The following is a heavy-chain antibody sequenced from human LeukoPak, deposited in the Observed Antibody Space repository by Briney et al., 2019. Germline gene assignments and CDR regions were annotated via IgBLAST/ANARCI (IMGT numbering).Heavy chain of an antibody. CDR3: ARDLYSLDP. V-gene: IGHV3-30-3*01. Sequence: PGGSLRLSCAASGFTFTSYAMHWVRQAPGKGLEWVAVISYDGSNKYYADSVKGRFTISRDNSKNTLYLQMNSLRAEDTAVYYCARDLYSLDPWGQGTLVTVSS. CDR1: GFTFTSYA. D-gene: IGHD3-16*01. CDR2: ISYDGSNK. J-gene: IGHJ5*02.